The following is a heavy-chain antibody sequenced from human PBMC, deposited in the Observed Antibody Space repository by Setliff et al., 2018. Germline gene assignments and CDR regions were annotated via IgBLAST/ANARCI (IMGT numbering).Heavy chain of an antibody. CDR1: GFTFSSYA. J-gene: IGHJ4*02. CDR3: AKGERGYYCSGGSCSHDFDY. V-gene: IGHV3-23*01. CDR2: ISGSGGST. D-gene: IGHD2-15*01. Sequence: GGSLRLSCAASGFTFSSYAMSWVRLAPGKGLEWVSGISGSGGSTYYADSVKGRFTISRDNSKNTLYLPMNSLRAEDTAVYYCAKGERGYYCSGGSCSHDFDYWGQGTLVTVSS.